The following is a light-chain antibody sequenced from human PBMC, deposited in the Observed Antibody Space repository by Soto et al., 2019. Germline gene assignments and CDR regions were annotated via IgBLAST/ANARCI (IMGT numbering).Light chain of an antibody. J-gene: IGKJ1*01. CDR2: DAS. V-gene: IGKV3-15*01. Sequence: EIVMTHSPATLSVSPGERATLSCRASQSINSNLAWYQQKPGQAPRLLIYDASTRATGIPARFSGSGSGTEFTLTISSLQSEDFAVYYCQHYNNWPPWTFGQGTKVDIK. CDR1: QSINSN. CDR3: QHYNNWPPWT.